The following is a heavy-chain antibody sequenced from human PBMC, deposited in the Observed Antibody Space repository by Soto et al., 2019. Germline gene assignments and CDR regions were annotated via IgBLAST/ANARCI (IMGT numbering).Heavy chain of an antibody. D-gene: IGHD6-13*01. J-gene: IGHJ6*02. V-gene: IGHV5-51*01. Sequence: PGESLKISCKGSGYSFTSYWIGWVRQMPGKGLEWMGIIYPGDSDTRYSPSFQGQVTISADKSISTAYLQWSSLKASDTAMYYCARTAAAGKYYYGTDVWGQGTRVTVPS. CDR2: IYPGDSDT. CDR1: GYSFTSYW. CDR3: ARTAAAGKYYYGTDV.